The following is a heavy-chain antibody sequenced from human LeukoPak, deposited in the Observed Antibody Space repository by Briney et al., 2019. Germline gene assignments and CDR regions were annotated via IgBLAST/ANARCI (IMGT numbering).Heavy chain of an antibody. V-gene: IGHV3-48*01. CDR3: VRQQTSHGNFDY. D-gene: IGHD1-26*01. CDR2: ISSSSSTI. Sequence: GGSLRLSCAASGFTFGSFSMNWVRQAPGKGLECISYISSSSSTIYYADSVRGRFTISRENAKNSLSLQMNSLRAEDTAVYYCVRQQTSHGNFDYWGQGTLVTVSS. CDR1: GFTFGSFS. J-gene: IGHJ4*02.